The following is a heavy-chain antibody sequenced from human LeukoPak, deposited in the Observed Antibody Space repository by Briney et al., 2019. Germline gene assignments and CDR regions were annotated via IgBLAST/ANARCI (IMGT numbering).Heavy chain of an antibody. CDR2: INHSGST. D-gene: IGHD7-27*01. V-gene: IGHV4-34*01. Sequence: PSETLSLTCAVYGGSFSGYYWSWIRQPPGKGLEWIGEINHSGSTNYNASLKSRVTISVDTSKNQFSLKLSSVTAADTAVYYCARGWDFDYWGQGTLVTVSS. J-gene: IGHJ4*02. CDR3: ARGWDFDY. CDR1: GGSFSGYY.